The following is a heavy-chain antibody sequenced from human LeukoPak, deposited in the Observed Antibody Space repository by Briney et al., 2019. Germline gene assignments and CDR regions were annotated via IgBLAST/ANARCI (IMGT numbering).Heavy chain of an antibody. Sequence: PSETLSLTCTVSGGSISSYYWSWIRQPPGKGLEWIGYIYYSGSTNYNPSLKSRVTVSVDTSKNQFSLKLSSVTAADTAVYYCANYWGYFDYWGQGTLVTVSS. J-gene: IGHJ4*02. V-gene: IGHV4-59*12. CDR3: ANYWGYFDY. CDR2: IYYSGST. CDR1: GGSISSYY. D-gene: IGHD3-16*01.